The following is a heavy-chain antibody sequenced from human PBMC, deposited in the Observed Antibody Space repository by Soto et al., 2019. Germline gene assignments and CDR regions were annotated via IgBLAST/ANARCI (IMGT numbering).Heavy chain of an antibody. J-gene: IGHJ5*02. D-gene: IGHD2-15*01. CDR3: ASHSPNGFDP. V-gene: IGHV4-4*02. Sequence: QVQLQESGPGLVKPSGTLSLTCAVSGGSISSSNWWSWVRQPPGKGLERIWEIYHSGSTNYNPSLRSRDTLSVDKSKHQFSLKLSSVTAAATAVYYCASHSPNGFDPWGQGTLVTVSS. CDR1: GGSISSSNW. CDR2: IYHSGST.